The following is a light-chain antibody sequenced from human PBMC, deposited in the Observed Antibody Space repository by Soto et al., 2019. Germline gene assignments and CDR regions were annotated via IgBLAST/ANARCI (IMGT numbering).Light chain of an antibody. CDR3: QQTYTPPRT. J-gene: IGKJ1*01. Sequence: DILMTQSPSSLSASVGDRVTITCRASQRISTYLNWYQQKPGKAPNLLIWDASTLQSGVPSRFSGSGSGTDFTLTISSLQVEDSATYYCQQTYTPPRTFGQGTKVDIX. CDR1: QRISTY. V-gene: IGKV1-39*01. CDR2: DAS.